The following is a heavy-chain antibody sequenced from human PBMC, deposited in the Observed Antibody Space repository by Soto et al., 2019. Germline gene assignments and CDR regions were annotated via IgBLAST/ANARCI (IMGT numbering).Heavy chain of an antibody. CDR1: GFTFDDYA. CDR3: AKSSRRYYYYYGMDV. V-gene: IGHV3-9*01. CDR2: ISWNSGSI. Sequence: GGSLRLSCAASGFTFDDYAMHWVRQAPGKGLEWVSGISWNSGSIGYAGSVKGRFTISRDNAKNSLYLQMNSLRAEGTALYYCAKSSRRYYYYYGMDVWGQGTTVTVSS. J-gene: IGHJ6*02. D-gene: IGHD6-6*01.